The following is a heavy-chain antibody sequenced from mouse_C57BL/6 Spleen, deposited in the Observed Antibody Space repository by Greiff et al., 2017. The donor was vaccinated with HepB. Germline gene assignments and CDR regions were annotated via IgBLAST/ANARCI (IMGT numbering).Heavy chain of an antibody. J-gene: IGHJ4*01. D-gene: IGHD2-1*01. CDR1: GYTFTSYW. V-gene: IGHV1-53*01. CDR2: INPSNGGT. Sequence: VQLQQPGTELVKPGASVKLSCKASGYTFTSYWMHWVKQRPGQGLEWIGNINPSNGGTNYNEKFKSKATLTVDKSSSTAYMQLSSLTSEDSAVYYCATYGNYHYYAMDDWGQGTSVTVSS. CDR3: ATYGNYHYYAMDD.